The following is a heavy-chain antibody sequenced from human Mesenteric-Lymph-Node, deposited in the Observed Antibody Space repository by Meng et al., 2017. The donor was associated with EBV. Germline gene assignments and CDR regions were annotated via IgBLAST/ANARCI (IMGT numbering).Heavy chain of an antibody. Sequence: QVQPQESRPGLVKPAETLSLTCTVSGGSVTSGSYYWNWIRQPPGKRLEWIGYIHYSGSTNYNPSLKSQITISVDTSKNQLSLRVSHVTAADTAVYYCARGRRGVQYFDFWGQGALVTVSS. CDR1: GGSVTSGSYY. CDR2: IHYSGST. D-gene: IGHD1-1*01. CDR3: ARGRRGVQYFDF. V-gene: IGHV4-61*01. J-gene: IGHJ4*02.